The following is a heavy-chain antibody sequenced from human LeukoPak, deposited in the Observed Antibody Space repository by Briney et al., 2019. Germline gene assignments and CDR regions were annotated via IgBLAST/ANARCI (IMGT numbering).Heavy chain of an antibody. J-gene: IGHJ5*02. CDR1: GYTFTSYG. CDR2: MNPNSGNT. Sequence: ASVKVSCKASGYTFTSYGINWVRQATGQGLEWMGWMNPNSGNTGYAQKFQGRVTMTRNTSISTAYMELSSLRSEDTAVYYCARAIGITIFGVATSANWFDPWGQGTLVTVSS. CDR3: ARAIGITIFGVATSANWFDP. D-gene: IGHD3-3*01. V-gene: IGHV1-8*02.